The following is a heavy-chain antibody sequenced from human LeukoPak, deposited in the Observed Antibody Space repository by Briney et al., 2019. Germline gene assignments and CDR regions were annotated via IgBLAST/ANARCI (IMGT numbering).Heavy chain of an antibody. CDR2: ISSDGIDT. CDR1: GFTFSSYW. CDR3: ARAFSGVGDAYDI. V-gene: IGHV3-74*01. Sequence: PGGSLRLSCAASGFTFSSYWMHWVRQAPGKGPVWVSRISSDGIDTNYADSVKGRFTISRDNAKNTLFLQMNSLRAEDTAVYYCARAFSGVGDAYDIWGQGTMVTVSS. J-gene: IGHJ3*02. D-gene: IGHD1-26*01.